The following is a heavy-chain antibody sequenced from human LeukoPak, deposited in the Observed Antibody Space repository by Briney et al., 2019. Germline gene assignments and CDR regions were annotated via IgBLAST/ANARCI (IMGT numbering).Heavy chain of an antibody. CDR2: IKQDGSEK. CDR1: GFTFSSYW. V-gene: IGHV3-7*03. J-gene: IGHJ6*02. CDR3: ARDLVLSYYYGRDV. Sequence: PGGSLRLSCAASGFTFSSYWMSWVRQAPGKGLEWVANIKQDGSEKYYVDSVKGRFTISRDNSKNTLYLQMNSLRAEDTAVYYCARDLVLSYYYGRDVWGQGTTVTVSS. D-gene: IGHD3-16*01.